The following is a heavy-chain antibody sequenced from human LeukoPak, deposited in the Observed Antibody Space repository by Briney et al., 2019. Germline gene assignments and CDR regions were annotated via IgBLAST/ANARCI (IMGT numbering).Heavy chain of an antibody. CDR1: GFTFSSYG. J-gene: IGHJ3*02. CDR2: ISGSGGST. V-gene: IGHV3-23*01. CDR3: AKVGHVTMIVVVSAFDI. Sequence: GGTLRLSCAASGFTFSSYGMSWVRQAPGKGLEWVSAISGSGGSTYYADSVKGRFTISRDNSKNTLYLQMNSLRAEDTAVYYCAKVGHVTMIVVVSAFDIWGQGTMVTVSS. D-gene: IGHD3-22*01.